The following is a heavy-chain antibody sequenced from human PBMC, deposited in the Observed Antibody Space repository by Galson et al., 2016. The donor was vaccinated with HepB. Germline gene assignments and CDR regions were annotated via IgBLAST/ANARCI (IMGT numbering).Heavy chain of an antibody. Sequence: SLRLSCAASGFIFSDYGMHWVRQAPGKGLEWVAVIWNDGRNKYYADSVKSRFTISRDNSKNTLDLQVNILKVEDTAVYYCVRDKEGDYPAFDSWGQGTLVTVSS. CDR1: GFIFSDYG. V-gene: IGHV3-33*01. D-gene: IGHD4-17*01. CDR3: VRDKEGDYPAFDS. J-gene: IGHJ3*02. CDR2: IWNDGRNK.